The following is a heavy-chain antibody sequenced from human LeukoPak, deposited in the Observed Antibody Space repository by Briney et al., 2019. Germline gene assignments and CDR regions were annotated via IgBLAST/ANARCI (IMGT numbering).Heavy chain of an antibody. CDR2: TSSSDPGT. V-gene: IGHV3-23*01. CDR1: GFPLSSYA. CDR3: ARDPGGSSKVHDY. J-gene: IGHJ4*02. D-gene: IGHD1-14*01. Sequence: GGSLRLSCAASGFPLSSYAMSWVRQASGKGLEWVSATSSSDPGTYYADSVRGRFTISRDNSKNTLYLQLNSLRAEDTAVYYCARDPGGSSKVHDYWGQGTLVTVSS.